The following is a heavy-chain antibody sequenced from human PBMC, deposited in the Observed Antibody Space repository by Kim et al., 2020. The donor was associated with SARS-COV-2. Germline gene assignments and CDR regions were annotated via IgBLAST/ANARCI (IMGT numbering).Heavy chain of an antibody. D-gene: IGHD3-22*01. J-gene: IGHJ1*01. CDR2: INHSGST. V-gene: IGHV4-34*01. Sequence: SETLSLTCAVYGGSFSGYYWSWIRQPPGKGLEWIGEINHSGSTNYNPSLKSRVTISVDTSKNQFSLKLSSVTAADTAVYYCARVGMIVFRYFQHWGQGTLVTVSS. CDR1: GGSFSGYY. CDR3: ARVGMIVFRYFQH.